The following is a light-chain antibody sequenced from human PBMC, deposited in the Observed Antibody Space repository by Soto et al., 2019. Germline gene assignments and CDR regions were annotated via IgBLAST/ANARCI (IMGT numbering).Light chain of an antibody. CDR3: QQSSNWPLT. CDR2: DAS. J-gene: IGKJ4*01. CDR1: QSVSSC. Sequence: EIVLTQSPATLSLSPGERATLSCRASQSVSSCLAWYQQKPGQAPRLLIYDASNSATGIPARFSGSGSGTGFTLTISSLEPEDFAVYYCQQSSNWPLTFGGGTKVEIK. V-gene: IGKV3-11*01.